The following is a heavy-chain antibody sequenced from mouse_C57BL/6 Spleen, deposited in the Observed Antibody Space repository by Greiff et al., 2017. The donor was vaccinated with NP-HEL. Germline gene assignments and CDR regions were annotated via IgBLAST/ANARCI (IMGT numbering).Heavy chain of an antibody. V-gene: IGHV5-4*01. CDR1: GFTFSSYA. J-gene: IGHJ1*03. CDR2: ISDGGSYT. D-gene: IGHD2-4*01. CDR3: ARDNDYDVYWYFDV. Sequence: EVHLVESGGGLVKPGGSLKLSCAASGFTFSSYAMSWVRQTPEKRLEWVATISDGGSYTYYPDNVKGRFTISRDNAKNNLYLQMSHLKSEDTAMYYCARDNDYDVYWYFDVWGTGTTVTVSS.